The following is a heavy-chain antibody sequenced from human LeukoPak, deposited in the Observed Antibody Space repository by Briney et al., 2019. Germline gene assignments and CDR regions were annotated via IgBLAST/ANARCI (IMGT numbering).Heavy chain of an antibody. CDR3: AKRIAAAGPYFDY. D-gene: IGHD6-13*01. CDR2: ISGSGSIT. CDR1: GFTLSSYA. V-gene: IGHV3-23*01. J-gene: IGHJ4*02. Sequence: GGSLRLSCAASGFTLSSYAMSWVRQTPGKGLEWVSGISGSGSITSYADSVKGRFTISRDNSKNTLCLQMNSLRAEDTAFYYCAKRIAAAGPYFDYWGQGTLVSVSS.